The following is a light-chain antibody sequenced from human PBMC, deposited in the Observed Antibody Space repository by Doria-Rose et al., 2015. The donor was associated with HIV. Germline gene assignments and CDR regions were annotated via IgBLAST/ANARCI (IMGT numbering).Light chain of an antibody. CDR3: QQYGTSRGT. CDR1: QRVKSGY. Sequence: EIVMTQSPGTLSLSPGERATLSCRASQRVKSGYLDWYQQKPGQAPRLLIYDASTRATGIPDRFSGSGSGTDFTLTISRLEPEDVAVYYCQQYGTSRGTFGQGTRLEIK. CDR2: DAS. V-gene: IGKV3-20*01. J-gene: IGKJ5*01.